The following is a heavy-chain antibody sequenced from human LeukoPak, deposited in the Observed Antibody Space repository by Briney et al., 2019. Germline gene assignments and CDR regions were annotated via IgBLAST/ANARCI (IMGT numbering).Heavy chain of an antibody. CDR2: XNPNSGDT. Sequence: SCKASXYTFTGYYMHWVRQAPGQGLEWMGXXNPNSGDTNYAQKFQGRVTMTRDTSISTAHMELSRLRSDDTAVYYCARANPLYCSSTTCLFDYWGQGTLVTVSS. V-gene: IGHV1-2*02. CDR1: XYTFTGYY. D-gene: IGHD2-2*01. J-gene: IGHJ4*02. CDR3: ARANPLYCSSTTCLFDY.